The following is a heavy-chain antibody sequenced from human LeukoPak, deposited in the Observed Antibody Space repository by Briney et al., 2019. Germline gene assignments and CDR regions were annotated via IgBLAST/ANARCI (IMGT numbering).Heavy chain of an antibody. CDR1: GYTFTSYD. CDR2: MNPNSGNT. J-gene: IGHJ3*02. CDR3: ARDSGYAKDAFDI. D-gene: IGHD5-12*01. V-gene: IGHV1-8*02. Sequence: GASVKVSCKASGYTFTSYDINWVRQATGQGLEWMGWMNPNSGNTGYAQKFQGRVTMTTDTSTSTAYMELRSLRSDDTAVYYCARDSGYAKDAFDIWGQGTMVTVSS.